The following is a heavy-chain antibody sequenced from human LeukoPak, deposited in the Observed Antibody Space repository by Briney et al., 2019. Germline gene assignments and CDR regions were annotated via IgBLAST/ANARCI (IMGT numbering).Heavy chain of an antibody. J-gene: IGHJ5*02. Sequence: GSSLRLSCAASGFTISNNYMNWVRQAPGKGLEWVSLIYSGGDTYYADSVKGRFTISRDHSKNTLYLQMNSLRVEDTAVYYCARDPPAVRTNTYAWGQGTLVTVSS. V-gene: IGHV3-66*01. CDR2: IYSGGDT. D-gene: IGHD1-7*01. CDR3: ARDPPAVRTNTYA. CDR1: GFTISNNY.